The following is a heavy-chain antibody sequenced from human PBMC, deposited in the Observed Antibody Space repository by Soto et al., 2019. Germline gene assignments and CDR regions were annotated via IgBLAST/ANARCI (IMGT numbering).Heavy chain of an antibody. CDR2: MNPNSGNT. D-gene: IGHD6-25*01. CDR3: ARRKERSGPNYFDL. V-gene: IGHV1-8*01. Sequence: ASVKVSCKASGYTFGTYEFNWVRQAPGQGLEWMGWMNPNSGNTGYAQKFRGRVSMTRNTSISTAYMELSNLRSEDTALYFCARRKERSGPNYFDLWGQGTLVTDSS. CDR1: GYTFGTYE. J-gene: IGHJ4*02.